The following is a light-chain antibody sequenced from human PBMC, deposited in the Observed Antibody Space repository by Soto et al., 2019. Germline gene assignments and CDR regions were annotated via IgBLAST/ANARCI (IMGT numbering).Light chain of an antibody. CDR2: SNN. CDR3: ATWDDSLSRYV. J-gene: IGLJ1*01. V-gene: IGLV1-44*01. Sequence: QPVLTQPPSASGTPGQRVTISCSGSNSNIGSNIVSWYQQLPGTAPKLLIYSNNQRPSGVPDRFSGSKSGTSASLAISGLQSEDEADYYCATWDDSLSRYVFGSATKVTVL. CDR1: NSNIGSNI.